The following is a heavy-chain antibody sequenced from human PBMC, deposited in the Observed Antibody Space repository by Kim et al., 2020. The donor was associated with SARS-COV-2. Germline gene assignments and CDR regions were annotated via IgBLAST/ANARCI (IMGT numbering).Heavy chain of an antibody. CDR2: ISSSSSTI. J-gene: IGHJ6*02. CDR1: GFTFSSYS. Sequence: GGSLRLSCAASGFTFSSYSMNWVRQAPGKGLEWVSYISSSSSTIYYADSVKGRFTISRDNAKNSLYLQMNSLRDEDTAVYYCARDSHIAYYYYGMDVLGQGTTVTVSS. D-gene: IGHD5-12*01. CDR3: ARDSHIAYYYYGMDV. V-gene: IGHV3-48*02.